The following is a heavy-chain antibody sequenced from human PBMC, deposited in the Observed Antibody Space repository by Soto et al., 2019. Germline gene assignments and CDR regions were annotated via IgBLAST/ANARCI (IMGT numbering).Heavy chain of an antibody. J-gene: IGHJ5*02. D-gene: IGHD4-17*01. CDR3: ARGYGNYAQLPNKWFDP. V-gene: IGHV1-46*03. Sequence: ASVKVSCKASGYTFTSYYMHWVRQAPGQGLEWMGIINPSGGSTSYAQKFQGRVTMTRDTSTTTVYMELSSLTSEDTAVYFCARGYGNYAQLPNKWFDPWGQGTLVTVSS. CDR1: GYTFTSYY. CDR2: INPSGGST.